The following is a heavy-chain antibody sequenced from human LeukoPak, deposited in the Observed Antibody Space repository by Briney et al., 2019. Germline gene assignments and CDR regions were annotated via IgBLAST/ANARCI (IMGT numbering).Heavy chain of an antibody. CDR1: GYTFTGYY. J-gene: IGHJ4*02. CDR3: ARDPPRIAVAVGPFDH. D-gene: IGHD6-19*01. Sequence: ASVKVSCKASGYTFTGYYMHWVRQAPGQGLEWMGWINPNSGGTNYAQKFQGRVTMTRDTSISTAYMELSRLRSDDTAVYYCARDPPRIAVAVGPFDHWGQGTLVTVSS. CDR2: INPNSGGT. V-gene: IGHV1-2*02.